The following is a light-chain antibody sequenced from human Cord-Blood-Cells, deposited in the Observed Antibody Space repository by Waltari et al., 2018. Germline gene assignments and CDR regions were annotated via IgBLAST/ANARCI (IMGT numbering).Light chain of an antibody. J-gene: IGKJ2*01. Sequence: AIRMTQSPSSFASSTGDSVTITCRASQGISSYLAWYQQKPWKASKLLIYGASTLQSGVPCRFSGSGSGTDFTLTLSCLQSEDFATYYCKQYYSYPYTFGQGTKLEIK. CDR3: KQYYSYPYT. V-gene: IGKV1-8*01. CDR2: GAS. CDR1: QGISSY.